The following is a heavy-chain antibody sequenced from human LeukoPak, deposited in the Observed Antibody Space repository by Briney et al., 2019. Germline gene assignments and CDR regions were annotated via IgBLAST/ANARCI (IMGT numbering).Heavy chain of an antibody. V-gene: IGHV3-48*03. J-gene: IGHJ4*02. CDR3: ARVIRGYFDY. CDR1: GFTFSSYE. D-gene: IGHD2/OR15-2a*01. Sequence: PGGSLRLSCAASGFTFSSYEMKWVRQAPGKGLEWVSYISSSGSTKYYADSVKGRFTISRDNAKNSLYLQMNSLRSDDTAVYYCARVIRGYFDYWGQGTLVTVSS. CDR2: ISSSGSTK.